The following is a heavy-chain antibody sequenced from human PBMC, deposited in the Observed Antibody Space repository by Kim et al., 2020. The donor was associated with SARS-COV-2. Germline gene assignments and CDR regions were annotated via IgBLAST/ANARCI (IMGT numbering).Heavy chain of an antibody. V-gene: IGHV3-53*01. J-gene: IGHJ6*02. Sequence: GGSTYYADSVKGRFTISRDNSKNTLYLQMNSLRAEDTAVYYCARDFGMDVWGQGTTVTVSS. CDR2: GGST. CDR3: ARDFGMDV.